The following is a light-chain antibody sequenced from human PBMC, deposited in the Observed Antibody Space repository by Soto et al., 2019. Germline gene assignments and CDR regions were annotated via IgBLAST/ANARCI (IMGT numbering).Light chain of an antibody. CDR1: QRVLYSSNNKNY. Sequence: DIVMTQSPDSLAVSLGERATINCKSSQRVLYSSNNKNYLAWYQQKPGQPPKLLIYWASTRESGVPDRFSGSGSETDFSRTIGSLQAEDVAVYYCQQYHSAPRTFGQGTKLEIK. CDR3: QQYHSAPRT. CDR2: WAS. V-gene: IGKV4-1*01. J-gene: IGKJ2*01.